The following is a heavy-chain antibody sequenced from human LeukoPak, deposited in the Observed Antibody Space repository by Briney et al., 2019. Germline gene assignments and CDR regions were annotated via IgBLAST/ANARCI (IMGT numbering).Heavy chain of an antibody. J-gene: IGHJ4*02. V-gene: IGHV3-74*01. CDR2: INVDGGTI. CDR3: ARDMTGPLDY. CDR1: GFTFSSYW. D-gene: IGHD1-20*01. Sequence: PGGSLRLSCEASGFTFSSYWMHWVRQAPGKGLVWISRINVDGGTIDYADSVRGRFTISRDNAKNTLYLQMNNLRAEDTAVYYCARDMTGPLDYWGQGTLVTASS.